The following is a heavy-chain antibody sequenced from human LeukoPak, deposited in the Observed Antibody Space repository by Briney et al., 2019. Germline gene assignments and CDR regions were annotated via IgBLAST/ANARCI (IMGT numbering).Heavy chain of an antibody. J-gene: IGHJ5*02. D-gene: IGHD3-16*01. CDR2: IHSDGLA. V-gene: IGHV4-61*02. CDR3: ARDRQLGWFGP. CDR1: GDSISSGNYF. Sequence: SETLSLTCTVSGDSISSGNYFWAWIRQSAGKGLEWIWRIHSDGLANYNPSLRSRFTISVDTSNNQFSLKVKSVTAADTATYYCARDRQLGWFGPWGQGILVTVSS.